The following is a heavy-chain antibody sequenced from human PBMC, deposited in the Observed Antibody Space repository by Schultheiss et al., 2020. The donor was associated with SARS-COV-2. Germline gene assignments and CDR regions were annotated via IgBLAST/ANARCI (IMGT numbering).Heavy chain of an antibody. CDR3: AKLPKGYPHRGMDV. V-gene: IGHV3-30*02. D-gene: IGHD2-15*01. J-gene: IGHJ6*02. CDR1: GFTFSSYG. CDR2: IRYDGSNK. Sequence: GGSLRLSCAASGFTFSSYGMHWVRQAPGKGLEWVAFIRYDGSNKYYEDSVKGRFTISRDNSKNTLYLQMNSLRAEDTAVYYCAKLPKGYPHRGMDVWGQGTTVTVSS.